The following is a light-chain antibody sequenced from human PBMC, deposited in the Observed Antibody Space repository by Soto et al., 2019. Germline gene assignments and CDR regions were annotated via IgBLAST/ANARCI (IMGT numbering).Light chain of an antibody. Sequence: QSALTQPASVSGSPGRSVTISCTGTSTDVGDFNYVSWYQHLPGRAPKLIIFDVTNRPSGISYRFSASKSGRTASLTISGLHAEDEADYYCSSYSSSTNHVVFGGGTKVTVL. CDR3: SSYSSSTNHVV. CDR2: DVT. CDR1: STDVGDFNY. V-gene: IGLV2-14*03. J-gene: IGLJ2*01.